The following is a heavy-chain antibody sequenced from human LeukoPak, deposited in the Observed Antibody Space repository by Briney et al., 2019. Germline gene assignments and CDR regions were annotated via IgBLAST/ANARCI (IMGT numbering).Heavy chain of an antibody. D-gene: IGHD3-10*01. CDR1: GFTFSNYA. Sequence: GGSLRLSCAASGFTFSNYAIHWVRQAPGKGLEWVVLISYDGDNKFYADSVKGRFTISRDSSKNTLYLQMNSLRTVDTAMYYCARGSYYTPGSYPSVWAFDIWGQGTMVTVSS. CDR3: ARGSYYTPGSYPSVWAFDI. CDR2: ISYDGDNK. J-gene: IGHJ3*02. V-gene: IGHV3-30*04.